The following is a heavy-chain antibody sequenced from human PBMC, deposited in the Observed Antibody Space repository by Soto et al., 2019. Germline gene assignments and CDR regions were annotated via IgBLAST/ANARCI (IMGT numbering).Heavy chain of an antibody. CDR2: ISGSGGST. D-gene: IGHD3-22*01. Sequence: EVQLLESGGGLVQPGGSLRLSCAASGFTFSSYAMSWVRQAPGKGLEWVSAISGSGGSTYYADSVKGRFTISRDKSKNPLYLQMNRLRAEDTAVYYCAKDHGGRYYDSSGYPLGYWGQGTLVTVSS. CDR1: GFTFSSYA. J-gene: IGHJ4*02. CDR3: AKDHGGRYYDSSGYPLGY. V-gene: IGHV3-23*01.